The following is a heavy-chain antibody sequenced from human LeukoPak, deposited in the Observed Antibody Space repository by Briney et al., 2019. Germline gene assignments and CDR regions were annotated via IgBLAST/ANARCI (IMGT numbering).Heavy chain of an antibody. J-gene: IGHJ4*02. Sequence: GGSLRLSCGASGFTFSSYAMSWVRQAPGKGLEWVSAISGSGGSTYYADSVKGRFTISRDNSKNTLYLQMNSLRAEDTAVYYCAKEGVCSSTSCYLSATDYWGQGTLVTVSS. V-gene: IGHV3-23*01. CDR2: ISGSGGST. D-gene: IGHD2-2*01. CDR1: GFTFSSYA. CDR3: AKEGVCSSTSCYLSATDY.